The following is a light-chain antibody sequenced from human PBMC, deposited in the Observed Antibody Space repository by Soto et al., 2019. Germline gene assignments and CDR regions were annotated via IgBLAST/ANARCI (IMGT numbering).Light chain of an antibody. J-gene: IGLJ3*02. CDR2: AVS. V-gene: IGLV2-8*01. CDR3: SSYAGSNNLV. CDR1: SDDVGGYNY. Sequence: QSALTQPPSASGSPGQSVTISCTGTSDDVGGYNYVSWYQQHPGKAPKLMISAVSERPSGVPDRFSGSKSGNTASLTVSGLQAEDEADYYCSSYAGSNNLVFGGGTKLTVL.